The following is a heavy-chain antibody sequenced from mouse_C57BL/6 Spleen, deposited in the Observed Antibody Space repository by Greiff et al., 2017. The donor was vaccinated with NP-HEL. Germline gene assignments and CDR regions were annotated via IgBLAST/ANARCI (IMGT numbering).Heavy chain of an antibody. CDR1: GYTFTDYN. Sequence: VQLQQSGPELVKPGASVKIPCKASGYTFTDYNMDWVKQSHGKSLEWIGDINPNNGGTIYNQKFKGKATLTVDKSSSTAYMELRSLTSEDTAVYYCARENYGSPAWFAYWGQGTLVTVSA. CDR2: INPNNGGT. D-gene: IGHD1-1*01. CDR3: ARENYGSPAWFAY. J-gene: IGHJ3*01. V-gene: IGHV1-18*01.